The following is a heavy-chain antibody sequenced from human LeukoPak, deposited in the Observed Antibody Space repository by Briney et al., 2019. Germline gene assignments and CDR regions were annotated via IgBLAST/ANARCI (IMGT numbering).Heavy chain of an antibody. J-gene: IGHJ4*02. CDR1: GYTFTGYY. CDR3: AIGGRDGYSILDY. CDR2: INPNSGGT. Sequence: GASVKVSCKASGYTFTGYYMHWVRQAPGQGLEWMGRINPNSGGTNYAQKFQGRVTMTGDTSISTAYMELSRLRSDDTAVYYCAIGGRDGYSILDYWGQGTLVTVSS. V-gene: IGHV1-2*06. D-gene: IGHD5-24*01.